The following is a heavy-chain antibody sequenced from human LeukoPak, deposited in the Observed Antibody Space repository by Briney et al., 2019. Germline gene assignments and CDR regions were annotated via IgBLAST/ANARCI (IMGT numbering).Heavy chain of an antibody. Sequence: GESLKISCKGSGYSFTSYWIGWVRQMPGKGLEWMGIIYPADSDTRYSPSFQGQVTISADKSISTAYLQWSSLKASDTAMYYCARPYCSGGSCYYSDTLDIWGQGTVVTVSS. J-gene: IGHJ3*02. CDR1: GYSFTSYW. V-gene: IGHV5-51*01. CDR3: ARPYCSGGSCYYSDTLDI. D-gene: IGHD2-15*01. CDR2: IYPADSDT.